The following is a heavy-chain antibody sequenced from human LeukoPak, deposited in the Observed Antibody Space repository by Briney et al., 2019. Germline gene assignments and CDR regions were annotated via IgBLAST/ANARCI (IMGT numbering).Heavy chain of an antibody. J-gene: IGHJ5*02. Sequence: GGSLRLSCAASGFTFSGYTMSWVRQGPGKGLEWLSRIRGSGESIYYADSVKGRFTISRDNSKNTLYLQMNRLRAEDTAVYYFARGTPDISGPYHWGQGTLVTVSS. D-gene: IGHD3-10*01. CDR3: ARGTPDISGPYH. CDR1: GFTFSGYT. V-gene: IGHV3-23*01. CDR2: IRGSGESI.